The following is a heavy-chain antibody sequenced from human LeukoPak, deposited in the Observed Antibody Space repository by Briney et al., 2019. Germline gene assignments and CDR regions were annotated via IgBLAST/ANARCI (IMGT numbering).Heavy chain of an antibody. Sequence: GGSLRLSCGASGFTFSSHAMTWVRQAPGKGLEWVSAISISGDTTYYADTVKGRFTISRDNSKNTVYLQMNSLRAEDTAVYYCANEIRPNDYWGQGTLVTVSS. CDR3: ANEIRPNDY. D-gene: IGHD4-17*01. J-gene: IGHJ4*02. CDR1: GFTFSSHA. V-gene: IGHV3-23*01. CDR2: ISISGDTT.